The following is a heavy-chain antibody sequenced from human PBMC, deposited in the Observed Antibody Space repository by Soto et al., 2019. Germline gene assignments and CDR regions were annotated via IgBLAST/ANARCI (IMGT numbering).Heavy chain of an antibody. CDR3: ARDYYDSSGYYPY. Sequence: GGSLRLSCEASGFTFSSYAMHWVRQAPGKGLEWVAVISYDGSNKYYADSVKGRFTISRDNSKNTLYLQMNSLRAEDTAVYYCARDYYDSSGYYPYWGQGTLVTVSS. J-gene: IGHJ4*02. D-gene: IGHD3-22*01. V-gene: IGHV3-30-3*01. CDR1: GFTFSSYA. CDR2: ISYDGSNK.